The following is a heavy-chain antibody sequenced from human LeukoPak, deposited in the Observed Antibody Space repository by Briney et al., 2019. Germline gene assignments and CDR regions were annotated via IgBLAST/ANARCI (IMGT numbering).Heavy chain of an antibody. CDR2: INPNTGAT. Sequence: ASVKVSCKASGYTFTGQDMHWVRQAPGQGFEWMGWINPNTGATNYAQKFQGRVTMTRDTTINTAYMELTSLTSDDTAVYYCASYPHYSSSPPFDYWGQGTMVTVSP. V-gene: IGHV1-2*02. J-gene: IGHJ4*02. CDR1: GYTFTGQD. D-gene: IGHD6-6*01. CDR3: ASYPHYSSSPPFDY.